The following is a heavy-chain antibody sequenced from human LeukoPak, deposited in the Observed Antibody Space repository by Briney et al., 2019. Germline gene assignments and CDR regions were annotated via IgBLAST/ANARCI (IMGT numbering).Heavy chain of an antibody. V-gene: IGHV5-51*01. CDR2: IYPGDSDT. D-gene: IGHD2-15*01. CDR3: ARLSPTSGGDY. J-gene: IGHJ4*02. Sequence: GASLKISCKGSGSRFTSYWIGWVRQLPGKGLEWMGIIYPGDSDTRYSPSFQGQVTISADKSISTAYLQWSSLKASDTAMYYCARLSPTSGGDYWGQGTLVTVSS. CDR1: GSRFTSYW.